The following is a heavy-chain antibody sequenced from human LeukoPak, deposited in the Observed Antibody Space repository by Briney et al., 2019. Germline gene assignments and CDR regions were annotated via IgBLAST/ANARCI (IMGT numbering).Heavy chain of an antibody. CDR1: GYTFTNFG. Sequence: ASVKVSCKASGYTFTNFGISWVRQAPGQGLEWMGWITPYNGNTNYAQTLQGRVTMTTDTSTSTAYMELSSLRSEDMAVYYCARDSGYSYGYHNWFDPWGQGTLVTVSS. D-gene: IGHD5-18*01. J-gene: IGHJ5*02. CDR3: ARDSGYSYGYHNWFDP. CDR2: ITPYNGNT. V-gene: IGHV1-18*03.